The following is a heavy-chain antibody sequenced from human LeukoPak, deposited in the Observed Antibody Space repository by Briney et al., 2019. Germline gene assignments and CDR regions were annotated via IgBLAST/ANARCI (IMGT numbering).Heavy chain of an antibody. CDR2: ICAYNGNT. Sequence: GSAVKVSCKASGYTFTSYGISWVRQAPGQGLEWMGWICAYNGNTNYAQKLQGRVTMTTDTSTSTAYMELRSLRSDDTAVYYCARDEAVLWFGELLNYWGQGTLVTVSS. D-gene: IGHD3-10*01. V-gene: IGHV1-18*01. CDR1: GYTFTSYG. J-gene: IGHJ4*02. CDR3: ARDEAVLWFGELLNY.